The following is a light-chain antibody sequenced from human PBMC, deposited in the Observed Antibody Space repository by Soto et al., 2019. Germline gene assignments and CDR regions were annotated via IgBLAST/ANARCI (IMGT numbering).Light chain of an antibody. CDR2: RAS. Sequence: VLTQSPATLSLSPGERATLSFRASQSVGSLLAWYQQKPGQAPRLLIYRASSRATGISGSFSGSGSETDFTLTISGLQSEDSAVYFCQQYNNWPFSFGQGTRLEIK. CDR3: QQYNNWPFS. V-gene: IGKV3-15*01. CDR1: QSVGSL. J-gene: IGKJ5*01.